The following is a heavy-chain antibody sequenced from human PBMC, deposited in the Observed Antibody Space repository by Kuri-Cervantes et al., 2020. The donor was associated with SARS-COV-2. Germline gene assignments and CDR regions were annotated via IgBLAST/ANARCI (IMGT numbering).Heavy chain of an antibody. CDR3: ARGGRYYFDY. CDR1: GFTFSSNS. V-gene: IGHV3-48*01. CDR2: ISGSGFSI. J-gene: IGHJ4*02. Sequence: GGSLRLSCVASGFTFSSNSMNWVRQAPGKGLEWVSYISGSGFSIYYADSLKGRFTISRDNAKNSLYLQVNSLTAEDTAVYYCARGGRYYFDYWGQGSLVTVSS. D-gene: IGHD1-26*01.